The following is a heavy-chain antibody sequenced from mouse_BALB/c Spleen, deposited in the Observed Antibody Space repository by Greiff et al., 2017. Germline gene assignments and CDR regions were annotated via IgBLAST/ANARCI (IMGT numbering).Heavy chain of an antibody. CDR1: GFTFSSYT. CDR3: TREGTYAMDY. D-gene: IGHD3-3*01. Sequence: EVHLVESGGGLVKPGGSLKLSCAASGFTFSSYTMSWVRQTPEKKLEWVATISSGGSYTYYPDSVKGRFTISRDNAKNTLYLQMSSLKSEDTAMYYCTREGTYAMDYWGQGTSVTVSS. J-gene: IGHJ4*01. V-gene: IGHV5-6-4*01. CDR2: ISSGGSYT.